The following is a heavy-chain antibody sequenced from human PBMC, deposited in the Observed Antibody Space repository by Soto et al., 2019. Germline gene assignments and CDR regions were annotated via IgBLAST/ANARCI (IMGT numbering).Heavy chain of an antibody. CDR1: GFPFTTYG. CDR3: VGGKYFIDY. D-gene: IGHD3-10*01. J-gene: IGHJ4*02. V-gene: IGHV3-30*03. Sequence: QVQLVESGGGVVQPGRSLRLSCAAAGFPFTTYGMHWVREGPAKGLEWVAVISYDGSNKYYADSVKGRFTISRDNSKNTLYLQMNSLRPEDTVLYYCVGGKYFIDYRGQGTLVNGAS. CDR2: ISYDGSNK.